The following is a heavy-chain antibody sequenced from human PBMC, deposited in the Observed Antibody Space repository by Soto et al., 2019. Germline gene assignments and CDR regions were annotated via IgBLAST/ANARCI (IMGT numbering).Heavy chain of an antibody. J-gene: IGHJ5*02. V-gene: IGHV3-21*01. CDR1: GFTFSGYS. CDR2: ISSSSSYI. CDR3: ARDTRAVYGDYAVYNWFDP. D-gene: IGHD4-17*01. Sequence: GVSLRLSCAASGFTFSGYSMNWVRQAPGKGLEWVSSISSSSSYIYYADSVKGRFTISRDNAKNSLYLQMNSLRAEDTAVYYCARDTRAVYGDYAVYNWFDPWGQGTLVTVSS.